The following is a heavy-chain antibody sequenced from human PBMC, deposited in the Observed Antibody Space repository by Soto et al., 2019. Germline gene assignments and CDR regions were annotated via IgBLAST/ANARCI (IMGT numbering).Heavy chain of an antibody. D-gene: IGHD1-26*01. V-gene: IGHV3-74*01. CDR1: GFIFSGYW. J-gene: IGHJ4*02. CDR3: ASGGRYSSDSLDY. CDR2: TNSDGSGT. Sequence: EVQLVESGGGLVQPGGSLRLSCAASGFIFSGYWMHWVRQTPGKGLVWVSRTNSDGSGTSYADSVKGRFTISRDNARNTLYLQMNSLRVEDTAVYYCASGGRYSSDSLDYWGQGTLVTVSS.